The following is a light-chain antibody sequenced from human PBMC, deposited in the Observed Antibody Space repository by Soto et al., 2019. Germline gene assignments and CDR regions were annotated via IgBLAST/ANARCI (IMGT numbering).Light chain of an antibody. CDR3: LLYYGGAVV. Sequence: QAVVTQEPSLTVSPGGTVTLTCASSTGAVTSDHSANWLQQKAGQVPRALIYATTIKHSWTPARFSGSLLGGKAALTLSGAQPEDEADYYCLLYYGGAVVFGGGTKLTVL. CDR1: TGAVTSDHS. CDR2: ATT. J-gene: IGLJ3*02. V-gene: IGLV7-43*01.